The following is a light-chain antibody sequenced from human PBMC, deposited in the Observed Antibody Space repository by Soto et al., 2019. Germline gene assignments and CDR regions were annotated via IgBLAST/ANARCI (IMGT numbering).Light chain of an antibody. CDR2: EVS. Sequence: QSALTQPASVSGSPGQSITISCTGTSSDVGCYNYVSWYQQHPGKAPKLMIYEVSNRPSGVSNRFAGSKSGNTASLTISGLQADDEAYYYCISYTSSSTPYVFGTGTKLTAL. CDR3: ISYTSSSTPYV. V-gene: IGLV2-14*01. J-gene: IGLJ1*01. CDR1: SSDVGCYNY.